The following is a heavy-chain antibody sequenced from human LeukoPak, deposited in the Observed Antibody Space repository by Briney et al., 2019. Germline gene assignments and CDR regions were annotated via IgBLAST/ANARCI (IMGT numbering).Heavy chain of an antibody. D-gene: IGHD4-17*01. CDR3: ARLGARQMLEY. CDR1: EFTFSSYW. V-gene: IGHV3-7*01. Sequence: GGSLRLSCAAPEFTFSSYWMSWVRQAPGKGLEWVANIKQDGGQIYYLESVKGRFTVSRDNAKNSLYLQMNSLRAEDTAVYYCARLGARQMLEYWGQGTLVTVSS. J-gene: IGHJ4*02. CDR2: IKQDGGQI.